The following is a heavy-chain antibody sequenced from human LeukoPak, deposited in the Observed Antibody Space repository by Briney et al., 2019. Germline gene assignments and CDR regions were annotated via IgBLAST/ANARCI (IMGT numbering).Heavy chain of an antibody. V-gene: IGHV3-23*01. CDR3: AKDGDGYNYEYNYGMDV. J-gene: IGHJ6*02. CDR2: ISGSADYM. Sequence: GGSLRLSCVASGFTFSRYAMSWVRQAPGKGLEWVSAISGSADYMYYVDSVKGRFTISRDNSKNTLYLQMNSLRAEDTAVYYCAKDGDGYNYEYNYGMDVWGQGTTVIVSS. D-gene: IGHD5-24*01. CDR1: GFTFSRYA.